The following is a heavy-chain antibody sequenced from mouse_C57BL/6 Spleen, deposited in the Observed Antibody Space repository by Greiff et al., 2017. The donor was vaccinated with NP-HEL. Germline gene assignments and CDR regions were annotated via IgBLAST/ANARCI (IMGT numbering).Heavy chain of an antibody. Sequence: VQLQQSGAELVKPGASVKISCKASGYAFSSYWMNWVKQRPGKGLEWIGQIYPGDGDTNYNGKFKGKATLTADKSSSTAYMQLSSLTSEDSAVYFCARSGDYGSSHYYAMDYWGQGTSVTVSS. CDR3: ARSGDYGSSHYYAMDY. J-gene: IGHJ4*01. V-gene: IGHV1-80*01. CDR2: IYPGDGDT. D-gene: IGHD1-1*01. CDR1: GYAFSSYW.